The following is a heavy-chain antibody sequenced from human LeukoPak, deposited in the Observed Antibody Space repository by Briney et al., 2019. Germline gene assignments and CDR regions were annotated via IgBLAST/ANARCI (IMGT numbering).Heavy chain of an antibody. V-gene: IGHV3-21*01. CDR3: ARDQGFHFQHMDV. CDR2: ISSRSSHI. Sequence: PGGSLRLSCAASGFTFSYYSMNWVRQTPGKGLVWVSSISSRSSHIDYADSVKGRLTISRDDAKNSLYLQMNSLRVEDTAVYYCARDQGFHFQHMDVWGKGTTVIVSS. J-gene: IGHJ6*03. CDR1: GFTFSYYS. D-gene: IGHD2-15*01.